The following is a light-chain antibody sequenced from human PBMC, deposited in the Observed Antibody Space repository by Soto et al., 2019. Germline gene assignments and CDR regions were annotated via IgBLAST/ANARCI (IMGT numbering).Light chain of an antibody. Sequence: EIVLTQSPGTLSLSPGERATLSCRASQSVSNNYLAWYQQKPGQAPRLRIYGASTRANGIPARFSGSGSGTEFTLTISSLQSADFAVYYCQEYNNWPLLTFGQGTRLEIK. CDR3: QEYNNWPLLT. CDR1: QSVSNN. CDR2: GAS. V-gene: IGKV3D-15*01. J-gene: IGKJ5*01.